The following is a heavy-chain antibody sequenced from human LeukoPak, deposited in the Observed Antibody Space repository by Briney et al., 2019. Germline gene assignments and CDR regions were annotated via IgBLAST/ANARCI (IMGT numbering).Heavy chain of an antibody. CDR3: TRMDFWSGYYTAPDY. CDR2: IRSKAYGGTT. J-gene: IGHJ4*02. CDR1: GFTFGDYA. V-gene: IGHV3-49*03. D-gene: IGHD3-3*01. Sequence: GGSLRLSCTASGFTFGDYAVSWFRQAPGKGLEWVGFIRSKAYGGTTEYAASVKGRFTISRDDSKSIAYLQMNSLKTEDTAVYYCTRMDFWSGYYTAPDYWGQGTLVTVSS.